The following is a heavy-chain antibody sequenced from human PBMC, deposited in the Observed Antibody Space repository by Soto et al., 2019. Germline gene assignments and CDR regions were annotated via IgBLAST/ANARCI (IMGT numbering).Heavy chain of an antibody. CDR2: FDPEDGET. D-gene: IGHD1-20*01. J-gene: IGHJ4*02. CDR1: GYTLTELS. Sequence: GASVKVSCKVSGYTLTELSMHCVRQAPGKGLEWMGGFDPEDGETIYAQKFQGRVTMTEDTSTDTAYMELSSLRSEDTAVYYCATSFPSPWYNWNDRGNYWGQGTLVTVSS. CDR3: ATSFPSPWYNWNDRGNY. V-gene: IGHV1-24*01.